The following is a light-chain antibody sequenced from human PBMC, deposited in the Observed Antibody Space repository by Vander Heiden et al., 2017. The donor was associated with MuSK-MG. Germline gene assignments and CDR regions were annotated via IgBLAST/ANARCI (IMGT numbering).Light chain of an antibody. V-gene: IGKV4-1*01. J-gene: IGKJ4*01. Sequence: DIVMSPSPDSLAVSLGERATINCKSSPSVLFTSNNKNYLAWYQQKPGQPPKLLIYWASTRESGVPDRFSGSGSGTDFTLTISSLQAEDVAVYYCQQDDSTPLTFGGGTMVEIK. CDR1: PSVLFTSNNKNY. CDR2: WAS. CDR3: QQDDSTPLT.